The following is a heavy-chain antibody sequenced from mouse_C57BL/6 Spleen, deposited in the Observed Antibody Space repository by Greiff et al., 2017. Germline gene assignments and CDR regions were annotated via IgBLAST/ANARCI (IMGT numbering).Heavy chain of an antibody. CDR2: ILPGSGST. CDR3: ARGWLLGYYAMDY. D-gene: IGHD2-3*01. J-gene: IGHJ4*01. V-gene: IGHV1-9*01. CDR1: GYTFTGYW. Sequence: QVQLQQSGAELMKPGASVKLSCKATGYTFTGYWIEWVKQRPGHGLEWIGEILPGSGSTNYNEKFKGKATFTADTSSNTAYMQHSSLSTEDSAIXYCARGWLLGYYAMDYWGQGTSVTVSS.